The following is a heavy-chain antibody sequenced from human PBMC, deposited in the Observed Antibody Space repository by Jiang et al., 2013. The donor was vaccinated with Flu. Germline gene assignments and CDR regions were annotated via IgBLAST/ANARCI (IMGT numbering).Heavy chain of an antibody. V-gene: IGHV3-74*01. Sequence: NYWMHWVRQAPGKGLVWVSRINGDGSSTSYADSVKGRFTISRDNAKNTLYLQMSSLRAEDTAVYYCARDYYYDSSGYYALLWGQGTMVTVSS. J-gene: IGHJ3*01. CDR3: ARDYYYDSSGYYALL. CDR2: INGDGSST. D-gene: IGHD3-22*01. CDR1: NYW.